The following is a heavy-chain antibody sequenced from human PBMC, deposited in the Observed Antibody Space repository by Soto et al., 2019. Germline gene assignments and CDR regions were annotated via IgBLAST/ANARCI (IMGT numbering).Heavy chain of an antibody. D-gene: IGHD6-6*01. CDR2: INHSGST. V-gene: IGHV4-34*01. Sequence: SETLSLTCAVYGGSFSGYYWSWIRQPPGKGLEWIGEINHSGSTNYNPSLKSRVTISVDTSKNQFSLKLSSVTAADTAVYYCARGRLAARPNYFDYWGQGTLVTVSS. J-gene: IGHJ4*02. CDR1: GGSFSGYY. CDR3: ARGRLAARPNYFDY.